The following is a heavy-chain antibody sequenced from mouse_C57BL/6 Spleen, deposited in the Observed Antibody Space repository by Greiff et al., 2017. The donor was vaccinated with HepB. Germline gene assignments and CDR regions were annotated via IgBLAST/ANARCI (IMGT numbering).Heavy chain of an antibody. CDR3: ARDPYGSSYFDY. D-gene: IGHD1-1*01. V-gene: IGHV5-16*01. Sequence: EVQLMESEGGLVQPGSSMKLSCTASGFTFSDYYMAWVRQVPEKGLEWVANINYDGSSTYYLDSLKSRFIISRDNAKNILYLQMSSLKSEDTATYYCARDPYGSSYFDYWGQGTTLTVSS. CDR2: INYDGSST. CDR1: GFTFSDYY. J-gene: IGHJ2*01.